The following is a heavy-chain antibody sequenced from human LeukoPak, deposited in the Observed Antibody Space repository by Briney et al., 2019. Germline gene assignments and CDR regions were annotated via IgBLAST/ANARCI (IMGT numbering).Heavy chain of an antibody. Sequence: GGSLRLSCAASGFTFDDYAMPWVRQAPGKGLEWVSGISWNSGSIGYADSVKGRFTISRDNAKNSLYLQMNSLRAEDTALYYCAKGGFPRSGHNWFDPWGQGTLVTVSS. CDR2: ISWNSGSI. V-gene: IGHV3-9*01. J-gene: IGHJ5*02. CDR3: AKGGFPRSGHNWFDP. CDR1: GFTFDDYA.